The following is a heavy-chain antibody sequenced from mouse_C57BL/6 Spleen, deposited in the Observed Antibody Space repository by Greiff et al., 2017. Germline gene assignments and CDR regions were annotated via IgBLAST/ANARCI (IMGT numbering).Heavy chain of an antibody. J-gene: IGHJ2*01. V-gene: IGHV7-3*01. D-gene: IGHD2-1*01. CDR2: IRNKANGYTT. CDR1: GFTFTDYY. CDR3: ARYRGGKPFEY. Sequence: EVQLVESGGGLVQPGGSLSLSCAASGFTFTDYYMSWVRQPPGKALEWLGFIRNKANGYTTEYSASVKGRFTISRDNSQSILYLQMNALRAEDSATYYFARYRGGKPFEYWGQGTTLTVSS.